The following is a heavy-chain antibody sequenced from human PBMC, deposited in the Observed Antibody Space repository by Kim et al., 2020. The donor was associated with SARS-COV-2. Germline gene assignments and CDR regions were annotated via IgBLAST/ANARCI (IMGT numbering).Heavy chain of an antibody. D-gene: IGHD2-15*01. V-gene: IGHV3-30-3*01. Sequence: GGSLRLSCAASGFIFGSYAMHWVRQAPGKGLEWVAVISGDGNTVNYADSVKGRLTISRDNSRNTLYLQINSLTPEDTAVYYCAKRRYSGGKQYFDYWGQGTLVTVSS. CDR3: AKRRYSGGKQYFDY. J-gene: IGHJ4*02. CDR1: GFIFGSYA. CDR2: ISGDGNTV.